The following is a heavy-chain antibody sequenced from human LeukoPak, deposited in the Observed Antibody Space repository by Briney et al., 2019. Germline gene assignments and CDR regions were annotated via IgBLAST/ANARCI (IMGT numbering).Heavy chain of an antibody. CDR1: GGSVNSSSYY. D-gene: IGHD2-2*01. V-gene: IGHV4-61*01. CDR2: IDYSGST. CDR3: ARTIVVLPVAKNRHRKGSWFDP. J-gene: IGHJ5*02. Sequence: SETLSLTCSVSGGSVNSSSYYWNWIRQSPGKGLEWIGYIDYSGSTNYNPSLKSRAAISIDTSKNQFSLKLSSVTAADTAVYYCARTIVVLPVAKNRHRKGSWFDPWAQGTLVTAPS.